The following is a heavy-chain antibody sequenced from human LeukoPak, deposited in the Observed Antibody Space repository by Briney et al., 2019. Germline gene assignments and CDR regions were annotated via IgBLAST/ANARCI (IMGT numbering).Heavy chain of an antibody. CDR3: ARVRRPYSSSWYRVNWFDP. CDR2: IYSGGST. J-gene: IGHJ5*02. CDR1: GFTFSSYA. V-gene: IGHV3-53*01. D-gene: IGHD6-13*01. Sequence: PGGSLRLSCAASGFTFSSYAMSWVRQAPGKGLEWVSVIYSGGSTYYADSVKGRFTISRDNSKNTLYLQMNSLRAEDTAVYYCARVRRPYSSSWYRVNWFDPWGQGTLVTVSS.